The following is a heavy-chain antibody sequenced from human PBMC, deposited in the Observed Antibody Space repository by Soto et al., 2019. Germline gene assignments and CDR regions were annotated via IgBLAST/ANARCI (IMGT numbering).Heavy chain of an antibody. J-gene: IGHJ4*02. CDR1: GGSFSGYY. V-gene: IGHV4-34*01. CDR3: ARHLTGLLEF. Sequence: SETLSLTCAVYGGSFSGYYWSWFRQPPGKGLEWIGEINHSGSTNYNPSLKSRVTISVDTSKNQFSLKLSSVTAADTAVYYCARHLTGLLEFWGQGTRVTVSS. CDR2: INHSGST.